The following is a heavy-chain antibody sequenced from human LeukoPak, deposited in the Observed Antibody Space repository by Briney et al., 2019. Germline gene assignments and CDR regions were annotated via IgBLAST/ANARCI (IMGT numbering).Heavy chain of an antibody. D-gene: IGHD3-22*01. V-gene: IGHV3-23*01. CDR2: ISGSGAST. Sequence: GGSLRLSCLTSGFTFSTNAMSWVRQAPGKGLEWISGISGSGASTYYADSVTGRFTISRDNSRNTLYLQMNSLRGDDTAVYYCAKDRFYDGSGYYAYWGQGTLVTVSS. J-gene: IGHJ4*02. CDR3: AKDRFYDGSGYYAY. CDR1: GFTFSTNA.